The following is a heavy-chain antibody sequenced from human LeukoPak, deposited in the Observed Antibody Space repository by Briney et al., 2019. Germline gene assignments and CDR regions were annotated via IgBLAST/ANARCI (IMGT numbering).Heavy chain of an antibody. V-gene: IGHV1-2*06. CDR3: ARESSSYPFDY. CDR2: INPNSGGT. Sequence: ASVTISCKASGYTFTGYYMHWVRQAPGQGLEWMGRINPNSGGTNYAQKFQGRVTMTRDTSISTAYMELSRLRSDDTAVYYCARESSSYPFDYWGQGTLVTVSS. D-gene: IGHD6-13*01. J-gene: IGHJ4*02. CDR1: GYTFTGYY.